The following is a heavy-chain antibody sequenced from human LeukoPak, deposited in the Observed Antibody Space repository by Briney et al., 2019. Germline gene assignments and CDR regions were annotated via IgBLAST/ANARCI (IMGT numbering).Heavy chain of an antibody. CDR2: ISGSGGST. J-gene: IGHJ3*02. CDR3: AKDRAYDSSGYYYMAHAFDI. Sequence: GGSLRLSCVASGFTFSSYAMSWVRQAPGKGLEWVSAISGSGGSTYYADSVKGRFTISRDNSKNTLYLQMNSLRAEDTAVYYCAKDRAYDSSGYYYMAHAFDIWGQGTMVTVSS. D-gene: IGHD3-22*01. CDR1: GFTFSSYA. V-gene: IGHV3-23*01.